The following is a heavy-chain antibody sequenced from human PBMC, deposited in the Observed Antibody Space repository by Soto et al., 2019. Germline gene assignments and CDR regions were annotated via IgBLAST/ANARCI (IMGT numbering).Heavy chain of an antibody. CDR2: IYGGDSDT. D-gene: IGHD3-3*01. J-gene: IGHJ4*02. CDR1: GYNFVRYW. CDR3: ARMGSDYDFWKIEF. V-gene: IGHV5-51*01. Sequence: ESLTISSTCSGYNFVRYWIGLVRQMPGKGLEWMGIIYGGDSDTRYSPSFQGQVTISTDKSISTAYLQWGGLKASDTDMYYCARMGSDYDFWKIEFWGQGTLVTVSS.